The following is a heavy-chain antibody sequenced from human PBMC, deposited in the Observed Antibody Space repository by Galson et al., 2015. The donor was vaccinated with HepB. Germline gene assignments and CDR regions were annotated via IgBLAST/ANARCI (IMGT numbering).Heavy chain of an antibody. D-gene: IGHD1-26*01. V-gene: IGHV3-30*04. CDR1: GFTFSSYA. CDR3: ARMAELLDYYYYGMDV. Sequence: SLRLSCAASGFTFSSYAMHWVRQAPGKGLEWVAVISYDGSNKYYADSVKGRFTISRDNSKNTLYLQMNSLRAEDTAVYYCARMAELLDYYYYGMDVWGQGTTVTVSS. CDR2: ISYDGSNK. J-gene: IGHJ6*02.